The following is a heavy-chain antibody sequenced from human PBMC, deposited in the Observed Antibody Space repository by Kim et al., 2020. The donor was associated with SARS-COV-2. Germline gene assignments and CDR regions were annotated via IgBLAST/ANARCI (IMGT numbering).Heavy chain of an antibody. J-gene: IGHJ5*02. Sequence: GGSLRLSCAASGFTVSSNYMSWVRQAPGKGLEWVSVIYSGGSTYYADSVKGRFTISRDNSKNTLYLQMNSLRAEDTAVYYCARDWGKYGSGRGGFDPWGQGTLVTVSS. CDR1: GFTVSSNY. CDR2: IYSGGST. D-gene: IGHD3-10*01. V-gene: IGHV3-53*01. CDR3: ARDWGKYGSGRGGFDP.